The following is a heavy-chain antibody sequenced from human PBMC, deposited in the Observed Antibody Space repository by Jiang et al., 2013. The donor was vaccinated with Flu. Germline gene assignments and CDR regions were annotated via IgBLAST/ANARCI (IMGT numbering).Heavy chain of an antibody. CDR2: IHHSGST. V-gene: IGHV4-4*02. Sequence: GSGLVKPSGTLSLTCTVSGDSTSRSNWWSWVRQPPGKGLEWIGEIHHSGSTNYNPSLKSRVTLSMDKSKNQFSLKVNSVTAADTAVYYCTRVEEHLISGVVPPAWGQGTLVTVSS. J-gene: IGHJ4*02. CDR1: GDSTSRSNW. D-gene: IGHD2-2*01. CDR3: TRVEEHLISGVVPPA.